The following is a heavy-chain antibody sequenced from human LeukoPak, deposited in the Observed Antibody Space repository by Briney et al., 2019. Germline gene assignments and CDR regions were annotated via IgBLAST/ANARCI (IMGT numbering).Heavy chain of an antibody. CDR2: IYTSGST. Sequence: PSETLSLTCTVSGGSISSGSYYWSWIRQPTGKGLEWIGRIYTSGSTNYNPSLKSRVTISVDTSKNQFSLKLSSVTAADTAVYYCARHYYDSSSYYAEYFQHWGQGTLVTVSS. CDR1: GGSISSGSYY. J-gene: IGHJ1*01. CDR3: ARHYYDSSSYYAEYFQH. V-gene: IGHV4-61*02. D-gene: IGHD3-22*01.